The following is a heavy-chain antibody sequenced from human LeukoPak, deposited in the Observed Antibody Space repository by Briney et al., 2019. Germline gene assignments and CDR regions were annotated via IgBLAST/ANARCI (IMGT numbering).Heavy chain of an antibody. CDR1: GFTFSSYA. CDR2: ISSNGGST. CDR3: ARDQILRSFYYYYGMDV. V-gene: IGHV3-64*01. J-gene: IGHJ6*02. Sequence: PGGSLRLSCAASGFTFSSYAMHWGRQAPGKGLEYVSAISSNGGSTYYANSVKGRFTISRDNSKNTLYLQMGSLRAEDMAVYYCARDQILRSFYYYYGMDVWGQGTTVTVSS. D-gene: IGHD5-12*01.